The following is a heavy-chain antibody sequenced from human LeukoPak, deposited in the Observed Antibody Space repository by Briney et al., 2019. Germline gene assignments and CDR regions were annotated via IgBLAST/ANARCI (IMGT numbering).Heavy chain of an antibody. CDR3: ALTTVSEGFDY. V-gene: IGHV3-21*01. Sequence: GGSLRLSCAASGFTFSTYSMNWVRQAPGKGLEWVSSISSSSTYIYYADSVKGRFSIPRDNAKNSLYLQMNSLRAEDTAVYYCALTTVSEGFDYWGQGTLVTVSS. D-gene: IGHD4-17*01. CDR1: GFTFSTYS. CDR2: ISSSSTYI. J-gene: IGHJ4*02.